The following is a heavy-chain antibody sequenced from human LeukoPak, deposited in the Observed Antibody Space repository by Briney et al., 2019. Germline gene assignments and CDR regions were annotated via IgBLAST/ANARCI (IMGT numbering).Heavy chain of an antibody. J-gene: IGHJ6*02. CDR2: IYYSGST. V-gene: IGHV4-31*03. CDR3: ARSSTVTTYSYYGMDV. D-gene: IGHD4-11*01. Sequence: PSETLSLTCSVSGGSISSGGYYWSWIRQHPGKGLEWIGYIYYSGSTYYNPSLKSRVTISVDTSKNQFSLKLSSVTAADTAVYYCARSSTVTTYSYYGMDVWGQGTTVTVSS. CDR1: GGSISSGGYY.